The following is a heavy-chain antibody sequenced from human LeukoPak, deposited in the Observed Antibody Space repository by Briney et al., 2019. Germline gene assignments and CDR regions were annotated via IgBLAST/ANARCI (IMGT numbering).Heavy chain of an antibody. CDR3: ARRGYTSAWDF. D-gene: IGHD3-16*02. J-gene: IGHJ4*02. CDR2: VSAGSTTTI. V-gene: IGHV3-48*02. Sequence: GGSLRLSCAASGFTFSSFAMNWVRQAPGKGPEWLSYVSAGSTTTIYYADSVKGRFTISRDNAKNSLYLQMHSLRDEDTAVYYCARRGYTSAWDFWGQGTLVTVSS. CDR1: GFTFSSFA.